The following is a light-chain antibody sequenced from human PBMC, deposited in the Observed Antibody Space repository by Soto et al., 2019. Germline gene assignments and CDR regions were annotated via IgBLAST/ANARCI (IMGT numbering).Light chain of an antibody. J-gene: IGLJ1*01. CDR2: EVS. CDR1: SSDVGGYNY. CDR3: SSYTSSSIVYV. V-gene: IGLV2-14*01. Sequence: QSALTQPASVSGSPGQSITISCTGTSSDVGGYNYVSWYQQHPGKAPKLMIYEVSNRPSGVSNRFSGSKSGNTAFLTISGLQAEDEADYYCSSYTSSSIVYVFGTGTKLTVL.